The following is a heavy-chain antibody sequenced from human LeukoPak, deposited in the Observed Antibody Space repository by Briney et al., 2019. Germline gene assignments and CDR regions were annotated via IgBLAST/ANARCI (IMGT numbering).Heavy chain of an antibody. V-gene: IGHV4-4*07. CDR1: GGSISSYY. CDR3: ARESYGSESYYFLDY. Sequence: PSETLSLTCTVPGGSISSYYWSWIRQPAGKGLEWIGRIYSSGSTNYNPSLKSRVTMSVDTSKNQFSLKLSSVTAADTAVYYCARESYGSESYYFLDYWGQGTLVTVSS. J-gene: IGHJ4*02. D-gene: IGHD3-10*01. CDR2: IYSSGST.